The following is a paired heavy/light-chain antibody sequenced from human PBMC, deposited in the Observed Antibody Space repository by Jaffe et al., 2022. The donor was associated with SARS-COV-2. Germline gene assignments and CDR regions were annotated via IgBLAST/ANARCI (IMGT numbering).Heavy chain of an antibody. J-gene: IGHJ3*02. Sequence: QVQLVESGGGVVQPGRSLRLSCAASGFTFSSYGMHWVRQAPGKGLEWVAVIWYDGSNKYYADSVKGRFTISRDNSKNTLYLQMNSLRAEDTAVYYCARDGRPTEEYTDYYDTPQNAFDIWGQGTMVTVSS. D-gene: IGHD3-22*01. CDR2: IWYDGSNK. V-gene: IGHV3-33*01. CDR1: GFTFSSYG. CDR3: ARDGRPTEEYTDYYDTPQNAFDI.
Light chain of an antibody. J-gene: IGKJ5*01. CDR2: DAS. V-gene: IGKV3-11*01. Sequence: EIVLTQSPATLSLSPGERATLSCRASQSVSSYLAWYQQKPGQAPRLLIYDASNRATGIPARFSGSGSGTDFTLTISSLEPEDFAVYYCQQRSNWPPVTFGQGTRLEIK. CDR3: QQRSNWPPVT. CDR1: QSVSSY.